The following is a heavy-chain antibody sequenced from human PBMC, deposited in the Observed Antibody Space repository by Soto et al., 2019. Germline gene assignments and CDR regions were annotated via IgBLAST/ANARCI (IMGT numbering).Heavy chain of an antibody. Sequence: GGSLRLSCAASGFTFSNAWMSWVRQAPGKGLEWVGRIKSKTDGGTTDYAAPVKGRFTISRDDSKNTLYLQMNSLKTEDTAVYYCTMSLDGKAYYYYYMNVWGKGTTVTVSS. V-gene: IGHV3-15*01. CDR2: IKSKTDGGTT. CDR1: GFTFSNAW. CDR3: TMSLDGKAYYYYYMNV. D-gene: IGHD1-26*01. J-gene: IGHJ6*03.